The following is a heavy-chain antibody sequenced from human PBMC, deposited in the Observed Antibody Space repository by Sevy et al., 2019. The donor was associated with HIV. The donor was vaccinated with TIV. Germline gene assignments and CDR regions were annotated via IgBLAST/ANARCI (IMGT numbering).Heavy chain of an antibody. CDR3: AKDLAGPGRRYFDY. D-gene: IGHD6-13*01. J-gene: IGHJ4*02. CDR1: GFTFSNFG. V-gene: IGHV3-30*02. Sequence: GGSLRLSCAASGFTFSNFGMHWVRQVPGKGLEWVTFIRYDGSDKYYAASVKGRFTISRADSKNTLYLHMDSLRAEDTAIYYCAKDLAGPGRRYFDYWGQGTLVTVSS. CDR2: IRYDGSDK.